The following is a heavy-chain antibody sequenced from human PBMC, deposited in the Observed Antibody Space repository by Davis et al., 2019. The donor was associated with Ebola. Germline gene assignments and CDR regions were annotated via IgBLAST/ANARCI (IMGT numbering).Heavy chain of an antibody. J-gene: IGHJ6*02. Sequence: SETLSLTCSLSGGSFTTYYWNWIRQPPGKGLEWVGYIHDGSANYHPSLKSRVTISVDTSKNKFSLKLTSVTAADTAVYYCARALGLRSGMDVWGQGTTVAVSS. CDR2: IHDGSA. CDR1: GGSFTTYY. V-gene: IGHV4-4*09. D-gene: IGHD1-7*01. CDR3: ARALGLRSGMDV.